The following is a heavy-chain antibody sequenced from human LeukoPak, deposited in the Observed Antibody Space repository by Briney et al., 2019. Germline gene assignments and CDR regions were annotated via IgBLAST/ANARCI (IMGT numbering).Heavy chain of an antibody. V-gene: IGHV3-23*01. CDR2: ISGSGGST. CDR3: AKGYYYDSSGYPLYYGMDV. Sequence: GGSLRLSCAASGFTFSSYAMTWVRQAPGKGLEWVSAISGSGGSTYYADSVKGRFTISRDNSKNTLYLQMNSLRAEDTAVYSCAKGYYYDSSGYPLYYGMDVWGEGTTVTVSS. D-gene: IGHD3-22*01. J-gene: IGHJ6*04. CDR1: GFTFSSYA.